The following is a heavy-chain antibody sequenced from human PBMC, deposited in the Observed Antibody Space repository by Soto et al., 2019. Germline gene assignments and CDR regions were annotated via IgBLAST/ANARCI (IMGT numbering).Heavy chain of an antibody. Sequence: GASVKVSCKASGYAFASYAMHWVCQAPGQRLEWMGWINAGNGNTKYSQKFQGRVTITRDTSASTAYMELSSLRSEDTAVYYCARGSGYYYWDDYWGQGTLVTVSS. CDR1: GYAFASYA. D-gene: IGHD3-22*01. V-gene: IGHV1-3*01. CDR3: ARGSGYYYWDDY. J-gene: IGHJ4*02. CDR2: INAGNGNT.